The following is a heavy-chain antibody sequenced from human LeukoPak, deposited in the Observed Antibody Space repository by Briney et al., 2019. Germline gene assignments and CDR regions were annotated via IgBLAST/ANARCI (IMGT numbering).Heavy chain of an antibody. CDR1: GDSISISYYY. V-gene: IGHV4-39*01. CDR3: ARRSHCMGGSCPPV. D-gene: IGHD2-15*01. J-gene: IGHJ6*02. CDR2: IYYGGST. Sequence: WETLSLTGTVSGDSISISYYYWVWIRQPPGQGLEWIGSIYYGGSTYYNPALKSRVTIFSDTSKNQFSLKVTSVTATDTAVYYCARRSHCMGGSCPPVWGQGTTVTVSS.